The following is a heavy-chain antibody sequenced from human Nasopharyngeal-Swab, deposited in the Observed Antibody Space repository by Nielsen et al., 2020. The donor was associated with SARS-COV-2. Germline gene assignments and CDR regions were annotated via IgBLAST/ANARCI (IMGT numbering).Heavy chain of an antibody. Sequence: GESLKISCKGSGYSFTSYWIGWVRQMPGKGLEWMGIIYPGDSDTRYSPSFQGQVTISADKSISTAYLQWSSLKASDTAMYYCARLWGSGVKEGYDIVVVPAARGWFDPWGQGTLVTVSS. J-gene: IGHJ5*02. V-gene: IGHV5-51*01. D-gene: IGHD2-2*01. CDR2: IYPGDSDT. CDR1: GYSFTSYW. CDR3: ARLWGSGVKEGYDIVVVPAARGWFDP.